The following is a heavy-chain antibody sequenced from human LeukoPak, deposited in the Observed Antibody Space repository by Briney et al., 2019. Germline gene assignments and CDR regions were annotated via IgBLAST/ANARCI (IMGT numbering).Heavy chain of an antibody. CDR1: GGSISSYY. Sequence: SETLSLTRTVSGGSISSYYWSWIRQPPGKGLEWIGYIYYSGSTNYTPSLKSRVTISVDTSKNQFSLKLSSVTAADTAVYYCAREDYGDSGFDYWGQGTLVTVSS. J-gene: IGHJ4*02. CDR3: AREDYGDSGFDY. V-gene: IGHV4-59*01. CDR2: IYYSGST. D-gene: IGHD4-17*01.